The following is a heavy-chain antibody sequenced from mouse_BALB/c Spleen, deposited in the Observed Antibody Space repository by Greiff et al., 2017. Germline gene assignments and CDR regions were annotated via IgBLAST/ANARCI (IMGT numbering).Heavy chain of an antibody. CDR2: IYPGSGST. D-gene: IGHD2-2*01. CDR1: GYTFTSYW. Sequence: LQQPGSELVRPGASVKLSCKASGYTFTSYWMHWVKQRPGQGLEWIGNIYPGSGSTNYDEKFKSKATLTVDTSSSTAYMQLSSLTSEDSAVYYCTRGWLRQGWYFDVWGAGTTVTVSS. V-gene: IGHV1S22*01. J-gene: IGHJ1*01. CDR3: TRGWLRQGWYFDV.